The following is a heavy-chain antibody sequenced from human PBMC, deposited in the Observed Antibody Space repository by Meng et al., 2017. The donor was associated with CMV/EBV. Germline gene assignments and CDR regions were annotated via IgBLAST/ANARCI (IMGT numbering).Heavy chain of an antibody. D-gene: IGHD4-11*01. V-gene: IGHV1-2*02. J-gene: IGHJ6*02. CDR2: INPNSGGT. CDR1: GYTFTGYY. Sequence: SVLVSCKASGYTFTGYYMHWVRQAPGQGLEWMGWINPNSGGTNYAQRFQGRVTMTRDTSISTAYMELSRLRSGDTAVDYCARDLQGYYYGMDVWGQGTTVTVSS. CDR3: ARDLQGYYYGMDV.